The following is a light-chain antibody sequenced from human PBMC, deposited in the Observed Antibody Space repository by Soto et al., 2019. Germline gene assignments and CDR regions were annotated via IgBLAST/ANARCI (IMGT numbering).Light chain of an antibody. V-gene: IGLV2-8*01. CDR3: TSFAGMNNFVV. J-gene: IGLJ2*01. Sequence: QSALTQPPSASGSPGQSVTISCTGTSSDVGGYNYVSWYQQHPGKAPKLMIFEVNKRPSGVPDRFSGSKSGNTASLTVSGLQAEDEAHYYCTSFAGMNNFVVFGGGTKLTVL. CDR1: SSDVGGYNY. CDR2: EVN.